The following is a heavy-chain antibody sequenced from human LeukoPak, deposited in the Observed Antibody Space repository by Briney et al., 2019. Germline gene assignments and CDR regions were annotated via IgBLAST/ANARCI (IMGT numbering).Heavy chain of an antibody. CDR3: ARLYSSSSLRFDP. J-gene: IGHJ5*02. V-gene: IGHV4-59*01. CDR2: IYYSGST. D-gene: IGHD6-6*01. Sequence: SETLSLTCTVSGGSISSYYWSWIRQPPGKGLEWIGYIYYSGSTNYNPSLKSRVTISVDTSKNQFSLKLSSVTAADTAVYYCARLYSSSSLRFDPWDQGTLVTVSS. CDR1: GGSISSYY.